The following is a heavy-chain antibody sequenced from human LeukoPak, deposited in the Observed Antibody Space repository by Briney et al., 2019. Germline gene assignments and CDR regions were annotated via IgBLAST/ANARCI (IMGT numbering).Heavy chain of an antibody. Sequence: SETLSLTCTVSGGSISSSSYYWGWIRQPPGKGLEWIGSLYYSGNTYYNPSLKSRVTISVDTSKNHFSLQLSSVTAADTAVYFCARGRVSSSTWHSTYYYYFYMDVWGKGTTVTVSS. CDR2: LYYSGNT. CDR3: ARGRVSSSTWHSTYYYYFYMDV. D-gene: IGHD4-11*01. CDR1: GGSISSSSYY. J-gene: IGHJ6*03. V-gene: IGHV4-39*02.